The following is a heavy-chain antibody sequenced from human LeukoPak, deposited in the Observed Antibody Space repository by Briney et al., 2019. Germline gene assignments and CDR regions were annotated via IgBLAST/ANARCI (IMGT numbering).Heavy chain of an antibody. J-gene: IGHJ3*02. D-gene: IGHD1-26*01. CDR3: AKDLRAVGATLPYDAFDI. CDR2: ISGSGGST. V-gene: IGHV3-23*01. CDR1: GFTFSSYA. Sequence: GGSLRLSCAASGFTFSSYAMSWVRQAPGKGLEWVSAISGSGGSTYYADSVKGRFTISRDNSKNTLYLQMNSLRAEDTAVYYCAKDLRAVGATLPYDAFDIWGQGTMVTVSS.